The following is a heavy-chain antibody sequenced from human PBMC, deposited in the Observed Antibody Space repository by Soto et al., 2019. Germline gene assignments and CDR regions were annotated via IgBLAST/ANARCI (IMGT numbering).Heavy chain of an antibody. CDR1: GFSLTTRGMG. Sequence: QITLNESGPTLVKPTQTLTLTCTFSGFSLTTRGMGVGWIRQPPGKALEWLAVIYWNDDKRYSPSLKSRLTITKDTSKNQVVLTMTNMDPVDTATYYSAHSRGLWDPFDYWGQGTLVTVSS. J-gene: IGHJ4*02. CDR2: IYWNDDK. D-gene: IGHD2-21*01. CDR3: AHSRGLWDPFDY. V-gene: IGHV2-5*01.